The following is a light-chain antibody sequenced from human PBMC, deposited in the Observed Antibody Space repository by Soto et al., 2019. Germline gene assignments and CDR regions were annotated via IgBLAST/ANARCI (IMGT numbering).Light chain of an antibody. CDR3: QQYDSYSG. CDR1: QSISSW. J-gene: IGKJ1*01. CDR2: KAS. Sequence: DIQMTQSPSTLSASVGDRVTITCRASQSISSWLAWYQQKPGKAPKLLIYKASSLESGVPSRFSGSGSETEFTLTISRLQPDDFATYYCQQYDSYSGFGQGTKVEIK. V-gene: IGKV1-5*03.